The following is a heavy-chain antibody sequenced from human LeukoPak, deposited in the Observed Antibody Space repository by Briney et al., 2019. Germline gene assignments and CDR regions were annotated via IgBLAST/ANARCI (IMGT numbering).Heavy chain of an antibody. J-gene: IGHJ5*02. Sequence: PSETLSLTCTVSGYSISSGYYWGWIRQPPGKGLEWIGSIYHSGSTYYNPSLKSRVTISVDTSKNQFSLKLSSVTAADTAVYYCARDPGLYSSGWSWFDPWGQGTLVTVSS. CDR1: GYSISSGYY. V-gene: IGHV4-38-2*02. CDR2: IYHSGST. D-gene: IGHD6-19*01. CDR3: ARDPGLYSSGWSWFDP.